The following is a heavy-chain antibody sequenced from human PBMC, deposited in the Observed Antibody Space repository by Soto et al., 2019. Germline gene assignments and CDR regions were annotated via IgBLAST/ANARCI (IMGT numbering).Heavy chain of an antibody. Sequence: SETLSLTSAVYGGSFSGYYWSWIRQPPGKGLERIGEINHSGSTNYNPSLKSRVTISVDTSKNQFSLKLSSVTAADTAVYYCARILRGYYYYYYMDVWGKGTTVTVSS. CDR1: GGSFSGYY. J-gene: IGHJ6*03. CDR2: INHSGST. D-gene: IGHD2-8*01. CDR3: ARILRGYYYYYYMDV. V-gene: IGHV4-34*01.